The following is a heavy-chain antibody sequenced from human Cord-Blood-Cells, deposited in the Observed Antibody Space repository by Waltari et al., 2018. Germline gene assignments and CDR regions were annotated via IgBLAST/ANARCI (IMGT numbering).Heavy chain of an antibody. V-gene: IGHV4-34*01. D-gene: IGHD1-1*01. CDR2: INHSGST. CDR1: VGSFRGYY. CDR3: ALGTGDYGYYYGMDV. J-gene: IGHJ6*02. Sequence: QVHLQLSGAGLLKPSETLSLTCAGYVGSFRGYYCSWIRTPPGNGLEWIGEINHSGSTNYNPSLKSRVTISVDTSKNQFSLKLSSVTAADTAVYYCALGTGDYGYYYGMDVWGQGTTVTVSS.